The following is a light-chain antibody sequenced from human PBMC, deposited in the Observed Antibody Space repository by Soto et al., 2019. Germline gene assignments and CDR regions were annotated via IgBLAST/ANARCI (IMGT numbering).Light chain of an antibody. V-gene: IGLV2-11*01. Sequence: QSALTQPRSVSGSPGQSVTISCTGTVSDVGGYDFVSWYQQYPGKAPKFMIFDVNKRPSGVPLRFSGSKSGNTASLTISGLQTEDEADYYCFSYAGSKTWVFGEGTKVTVL. CDR3: FSYAGSKTWV. CDR2: DVN. CDR1: VSDVGGYDF. J-gene: IGLJ3*02.